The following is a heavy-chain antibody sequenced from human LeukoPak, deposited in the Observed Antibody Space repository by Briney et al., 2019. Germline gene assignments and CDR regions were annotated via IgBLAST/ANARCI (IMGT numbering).Heavy chain of an antibody. D-gene: IGHD3-22*01. Sequence: SETLSLXCTVSGGSISSYYWSWIRRPPGKGLEWIGYIYYSGSTNYNPSLKSRVTISVDTSKNQFSLKLSSVTAADTAVYYCARSRSGYYPWGQGTLVTVSS. CDR3: ARSRSGYYP. V-gene: IGHV4-59*01. J-gene: IGHJ5*02. CDR1: GGSISSYY. CDR2: IYYSGST.